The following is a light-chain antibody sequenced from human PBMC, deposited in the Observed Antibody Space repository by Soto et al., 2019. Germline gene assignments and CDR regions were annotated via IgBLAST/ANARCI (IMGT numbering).Light chain of an antibody. J-gene: IGKJ1*01. V-gene: IGKV3-20*01. Sequence: EVVLTQSPGTLSLSPGERATLACRASKSVSNYVACYQQKSGQPPRLLIYGASSRASGIPDRFSGSGSGTDFTLTISRVEPEDFALYYCQQYGSSLTFGLGTKV. CDR1: KSVSNY. CDR3: QQYGSSLT. CDR2: GAS.